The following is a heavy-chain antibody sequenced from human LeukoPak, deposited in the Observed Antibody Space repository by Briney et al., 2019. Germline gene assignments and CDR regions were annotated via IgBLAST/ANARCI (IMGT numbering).Heavy chain of an antibody. CDR3: ARRYSSSWYRFHWFDP. CDR1: GYSITSGYH. D-gene: IGHD6-13*01. V-gene: IGHV4-38-2*02. Sequence: SETLSLTCTVSGYSITSGYHWGWIRQPPDKGLEWIGNFYQSGIFNYNPSLKSRVTISVDASKNQFSLKLGSVTAADTAVYYCARRYSSSWYRFHWFDPWGQGTLVTVSS. J-gene: IGHJ5*02. CDR2: FYQSGIF.